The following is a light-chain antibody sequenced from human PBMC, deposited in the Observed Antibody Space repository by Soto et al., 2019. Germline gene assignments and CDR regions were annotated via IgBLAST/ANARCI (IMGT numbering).Light chain of an antibody. Sequence: DIQMTQSPASLSASVGGRVTITCRASQSVRDYLNWYQHKPGMAPQLLIYAASNLHSGVPSRFSGSGSGTEFTLTISSLQPDDFATYYCQQYNSYWTFGQGTKVDIK. J-gene: IGKJ1*01. CDR1: QSVRDY. V-gene: IGKV1-5*01. CDR2: AAS. CDR3: QQYNSYWT.